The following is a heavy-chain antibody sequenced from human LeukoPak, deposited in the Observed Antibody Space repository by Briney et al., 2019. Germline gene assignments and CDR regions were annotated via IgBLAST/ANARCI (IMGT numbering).Heavy chain of an antibody. CDR1: GYTFTGYY. CDR2: INPNSGGT. J-gene: IGHJ6*02. V-gene: IGHV1-2*06. CDR3: ARDQRIAAAGTGVVYYYYYGMDV. D-gene: IGHD6-13*01. Sequence: ASVKVSCKASGYTFTGYYMHWVRQAPGQGLEWMGRINPNSGGTNYAQKFQGRVTMTRDTSISTAYMGLSRLRSDDTAVYYCARDQRIAAAGTGVVYYYYYGMDVWGQGTTVTVSS.